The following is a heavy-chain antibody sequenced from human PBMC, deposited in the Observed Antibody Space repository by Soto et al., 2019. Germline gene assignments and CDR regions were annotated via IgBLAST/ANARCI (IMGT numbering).Heavy chain of an antibody. CDR2: INHSGST. CDR3: ARDYYGSGRRLYYYYYGMDV. CDR1: GGSFSGYY. V-gene: IGHV4-34*01. Sequence: SETLSLTCAVYGGSFSGYYWSWIRQPPGKGLEWIGEINHSGSTNYNPSLKSRVTISVDTSKNQFSLKLSSVTAADTAVYYCARDYYGSGRRLYYYYYGMDVWGQGTTVTVS. D-gene: IGHD3-10*01. J-gene: IGHJ6*02.